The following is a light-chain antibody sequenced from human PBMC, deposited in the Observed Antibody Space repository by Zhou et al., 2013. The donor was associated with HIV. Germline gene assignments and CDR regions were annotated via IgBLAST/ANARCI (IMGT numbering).Light chain of an antibody. V-gene: IGKV1-12*01. J-gene: IGKJ4*01. CDR3: QQAHRFPHT. CDR2: GAS. Sequence: DIQMTQSPSFMSASVGGRVTISCRASEDIDTSIAWYQQRPGRGPDLLIYGASNLQGGVPSRFSGSGSGTDFTLTISGLRPEDFAVYYCQQAHRFPHTFGG. CDR1: EDIDTS.